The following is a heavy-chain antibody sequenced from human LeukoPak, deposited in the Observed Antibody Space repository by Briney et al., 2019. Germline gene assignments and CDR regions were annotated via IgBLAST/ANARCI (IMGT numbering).Heavy chain of an antibody. Sequence: PSETQSLACTVSGGSISGYYWSWIRQAPGKELEWIGYIFYSGNTRYNPSLKSRVTISIDTPKNQFSLKLSSVTAADSAVYYCARQSNDYSDYTFESWGQGTLVTVSS. CDR2: IFYSGNT. V-gene: IGHV4-59*08. CDR1: GGSISGYY. CDR3: ARQSNDYSDYTFES. J-gene: IGHJ4*02. D-gene: IGHD4-11*01.